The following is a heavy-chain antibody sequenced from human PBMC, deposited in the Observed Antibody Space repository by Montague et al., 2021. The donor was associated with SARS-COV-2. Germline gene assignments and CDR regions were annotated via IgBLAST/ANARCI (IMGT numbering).Heavy chain of an antibody. CDR2: VDPEDGKT. CDR1: GYSLTELP. CDR3: ATSVDWGSTGRFDF. V-gene: IGHV1-24*01. D-gene: IGHD7-27*01. J-gene: IGHJ4*02. Sequence: SVKVSCKVSGYSLTELPVHWVRQAPGKGLEWMGGVDPEDGKTIYAQNFQGRLTIAEDTSADTAHMELSSLRSDDTAVYYCATSVDWGSTGRFDFWGQGTLVTVSS.